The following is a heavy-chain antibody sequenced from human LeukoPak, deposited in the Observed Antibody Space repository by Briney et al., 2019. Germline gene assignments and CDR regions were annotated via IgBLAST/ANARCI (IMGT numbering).Heavy chain of an antibody. CDR3: ARDRGIAVAGTSLRY. D-gene: IGHD6-19*01. V-gene: IGHV3-74*01. J-gene: IGHJ4*02. CDR2: INSDASVT. CDR1: GFTFSNYW. Sequence: AGGSLRLSCAASGFTFSNYWMHWVRQTPGKGLVWVSRINSDASVTTYADSVKGRFTISRDNSKNTLYLQMNSLRAEDTAVYYCARDRGIAVAGTSLRYWGQGTLVTVSS.